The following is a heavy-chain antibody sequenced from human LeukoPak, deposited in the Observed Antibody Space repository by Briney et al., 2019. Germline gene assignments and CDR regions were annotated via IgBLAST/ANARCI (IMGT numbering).Heavy chain of an antibody. J-gene: IGHJ4*02. CDR1: GYTFTSYG. CDR2: IIPIFGTA. V-gene: IGHV1-69*13. Sequence: GASVKVSCKASGYTFTSYGISWVRQAPGQGLEWMGGIIPIFGTANYAQKFQGRVTITADESTSTAYMELSSLRSEDTAVYYCARAGYSYTKTIGSSWYYFDYWGQGTLVTVSS. D-gene: IGHD5-18*01. CDR3: ARAGYSYTKTIGSSWYYFDY.